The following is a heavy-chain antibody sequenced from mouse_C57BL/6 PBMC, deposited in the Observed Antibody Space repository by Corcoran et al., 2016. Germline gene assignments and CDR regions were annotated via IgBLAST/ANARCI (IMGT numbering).Heavy chain of an antibody. CDR3: ARLDDGYGFAY. J-gene: IGHJ3*01. V-gene: IGHV1-85*01. Sequence: QVQLQQSGPELVKPGASVKLSCKASGYTFTSYDINWVKQRPGQGLEWIGWIYPRDGSTKYNEKFKGKATLTVDTSSNTAYMELHSLTSEDSAVYFCARLDDGYGFAYWGQGTLVTVSA. CDR2: IYPRDGST. CDR1: GYTFTSYD. D-gene: IGHD2-3*01.